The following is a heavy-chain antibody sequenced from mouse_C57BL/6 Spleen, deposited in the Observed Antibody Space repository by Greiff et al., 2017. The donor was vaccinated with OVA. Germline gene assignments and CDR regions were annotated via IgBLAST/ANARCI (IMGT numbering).Heavy chain of an antibody. V-gene: IGHV1-47*01. CDR3: ARRNDYDPYYYAMDD. Sequence: VQLQESGAELVKPGASVKMSCKASGYTFTTYPIEWMKQNHGKSLEWIGNFHPYNDDTKYNEKFKGKATLTVEKSSSTVYLELSRLTSDDSAVYYCARRNDYDPYYYAMDDWGQGTSVTVSS. J-gene: IGHJ4*01. CDR2: FHPYNDDT. D-gene: IGHD2-4*01. CDR1: GYTFTTYP.